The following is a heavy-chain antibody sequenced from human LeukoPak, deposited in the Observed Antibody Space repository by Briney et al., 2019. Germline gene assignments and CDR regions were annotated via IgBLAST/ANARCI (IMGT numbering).Heavy chain of an antibody. CDR1: GFTFSSYS. CDR3: ARDAYGRDYFDY. V-gene: IGHV3-21*06. D-gene: IGHD3-10*01. Sequence: GGSLRLSCAASGFTFSSYSMNWVRQAPGKGLEWVSSISTSSSYIYYTDSMKGRFTISRDNAKNSLYLQMNSLRAEDTVVYYCARDAYGRDYFDYWGQGTLVTVSS. J-gene: IGHJ4*02. CDR2: ISTSSSYI.